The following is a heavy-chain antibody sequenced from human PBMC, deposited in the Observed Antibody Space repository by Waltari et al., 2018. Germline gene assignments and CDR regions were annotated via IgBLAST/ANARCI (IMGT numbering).Heavy chain of an antibody. D-gene: IGHD3-22*01. CDR3: ATTGDLYYENSRYGLLGY. J-gene: IGHJ4*02. CDR2: INPNNGDT. V-gene: IGHV1-2*06. Sequence: QVQLVQPGAEVKKPGASVQVSCKAAGYSVHAYDIYWVRRAPGQGLDWMGRINPNNGDTSYALRFQCGVTMTRDTSISTAYMELSSLTSDDTAVYYCATTGDLYYENSRYGLLGYWGQGTRVTVSS. CDR1: GYSVHAYD.